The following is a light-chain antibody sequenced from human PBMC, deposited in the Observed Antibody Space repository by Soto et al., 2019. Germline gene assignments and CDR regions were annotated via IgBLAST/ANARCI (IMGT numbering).Light chain of an antibody. CDR3: KKYNNCPYT. Sequence: EIVMTQSPATLSVSPGERATLSCRASQSVSSNLAWYQQKPGQAPRLLIYGASTRATGIPARFSGSGSGTEFPLTISSLQSEDFAFYYCKKYNNCPYTFGQGTKREIK. CDR1: QSVSSN. V-gene: IGKV3-15*01. J-gene: IGKJ2*01. CDR2: GAS.